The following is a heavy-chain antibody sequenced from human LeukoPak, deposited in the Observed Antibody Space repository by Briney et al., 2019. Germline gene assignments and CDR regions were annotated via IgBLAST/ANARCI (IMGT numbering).Heavy chain of an antibody. D-gene: IGHD3-22*01. CDR2: IYDSGST. CDR3: ARQSISGSSLSYFDY. V-gene: IGHV4-59*01. Sequence: SETLSLTCTVSGVSISSDYWSWIRQPPGKGLEWIGYIYDSGSTNYNPSLKSRVTISVDTSKNQFSLKLSSVTAADAAVYYCARQSISGSSLSYFDYWGQGTLVNVSS. J-gene: IGHJ4*02. CDR1: GVSISSDY.